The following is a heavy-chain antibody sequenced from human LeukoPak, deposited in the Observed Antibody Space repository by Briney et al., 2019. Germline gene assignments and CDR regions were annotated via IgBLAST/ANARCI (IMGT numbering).Heavy chain of an antibody. CDR3: AKASGGNVVY. V-gene: IGHV3-23*01. Sequence: GGSLRLSCTASGFTFSNYWMQWVRQVPGKGLEWVSVISGSGGNTYYADSVKGRFTISRDNSKNTLYLQMNSLRPEDTAVYYCAKASGGNVVYWGQGTLVTVSS. CDR2: ISGSGGNT. D-gene: IGHD4-23*01. CDR1: GFTFSNYW. J-gene: IGHJ4*02.